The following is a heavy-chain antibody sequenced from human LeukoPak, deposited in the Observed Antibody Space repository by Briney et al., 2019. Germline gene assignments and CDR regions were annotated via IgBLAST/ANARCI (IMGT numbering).Heavy chain of an antibody. Sequence: SETLSLTCTVSGDSISRSTYYWAWIRQPPGKGLEWIGEINHSGSTNYNPSLKSRVTISVDTSKNQFSLKLSSVTAADTAVYYCARGNIVLMVYARGYWFDPWGQGTLVTVSS. CDR1: GDSISRSTYY. CDR3: ARGNIVLMVYARGYWFDP. V-gene: IGHV4-39*07. D-gene: IGHD2-8*01. J-gene: IGHJ5*02. CDR2: INHSGST.